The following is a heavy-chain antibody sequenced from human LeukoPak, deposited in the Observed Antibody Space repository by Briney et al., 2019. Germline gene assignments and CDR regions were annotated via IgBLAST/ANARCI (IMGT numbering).Heavy chain of an antibody. V-gene: IGHV3-23*01. D-gene: IGHD6-13*01. Sequence: GGSLRLSCAASGFIFSSYAMSWVRQAPGKGLEWVSVISGSGGSTYYADSVKGQFTISRDNSKNTLYLQMNSLRAEDTAVYYCARDGYTYDAFDIWGQGTMVTVSS. CDR1: GFIFSSYA. CDR2: ISGSGGST. J-gene: IGHJ3*02. CDR3: ARDGYTYDAFDI.